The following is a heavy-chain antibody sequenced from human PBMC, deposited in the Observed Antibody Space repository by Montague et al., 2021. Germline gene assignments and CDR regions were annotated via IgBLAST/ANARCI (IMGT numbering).Heavy chain of an antibody. CDR2: ITSDGSDT. CDR1: GFSFSSLC. Sequence: SLRLSCAASGFSFSSLCMHWVRQAPGKGLVWVSQITSDGSDTNYADSVKGRFTVSRDNAKSTLYLQMNSLRDEDTAVYYCVRYCASAWFDSWGQGTLVTVSS. V-gene: IGHV3-74*01. J-gene: IGHJ5*01. CDR3: VRYCASAWFDS. D-gene: IGHD2-8*02.